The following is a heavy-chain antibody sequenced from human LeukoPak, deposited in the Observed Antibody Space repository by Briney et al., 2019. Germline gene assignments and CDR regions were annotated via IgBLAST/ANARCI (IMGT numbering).Heavy chain of an antibody. CDR3: AKGGRWDYYDSSH. CDR1: GLTFSSYA. CDR2: ISGSGGTT. V-gene: IGHV3-23*01. D-gene: IGHD3-22*01. Sequence: GGSLRLSCAASGLTFSSYAMTWVRQAPGKGLEWVSGISGSGGTTYYADSVKGRFTISRDNSKSTLYLQMNSLRVEDMAVYYCAKGGRWDYYDSSHWGQGTMVTVPS. J-gene: IGHJ3*01.